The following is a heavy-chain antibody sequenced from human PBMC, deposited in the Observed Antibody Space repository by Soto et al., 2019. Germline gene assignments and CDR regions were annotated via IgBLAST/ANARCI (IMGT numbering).Heavy chain of an antibody. CDR1: GFTFTNYW. D-gene: IGHD3-3*01. Sequence: EAQLVESGGGLVQPGGSLRLSCAASGFTFTNYWMSWVRQAPGKGLEWVANIKQDGSEKYYADSAKGRFIISRYNAKTSLYLQMNSLRAEDTAVYYCARDMGVFWSGYPEGGFDYWGQGTPVTVSS. CDR3: ARDMGVFWSGYPEGGFDY. CDR2: IKQDGSEK. J-gene: IGHJ4*02. V-gene: IGHV3-7*01.